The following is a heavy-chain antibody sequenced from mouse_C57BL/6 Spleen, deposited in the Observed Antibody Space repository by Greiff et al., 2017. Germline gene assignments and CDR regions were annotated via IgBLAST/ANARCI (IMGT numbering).Heavy chain of an antibody. CDR1: GFTFSDYG. CDR2: ISSGSSTI. Sequence: DVHLVESGGGLVKPGGSLKLSCAASGFTFSDYGMHWVRQAPEKGLEWVAYISSGSSTIYYADTVKGRFTISRDNAKNTLFLQMTSLRSEDTAMYYCARPYYSCWYFGVWGTGTTVTVSS. V-gene: IGHV5-17*01. CDR3: ARPYYSCWYFGV. D-gene: IGHD2-12*01. J-gene: IGHJ1*03.